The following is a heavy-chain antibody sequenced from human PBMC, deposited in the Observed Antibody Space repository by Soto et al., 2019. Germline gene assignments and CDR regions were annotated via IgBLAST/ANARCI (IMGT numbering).Heavy chain of an antibody. J-gene: IGHJ4*02. CDR3: ASGLRGEAAAPLTPFDY. CDR1: GFTFSDFY. V-gene: IGHV3-11*06. CDR2: ISSSSSTT. D-gene: IGHD6-13*01. Sequence: SGGSLRLSCAASGFTFSDFYMTWIRQAPGKGLEWVSYISSSSSTTNYADSVKGRFTISRDNAKNSLYLQMNSLRAEDTAVYYCASGLRGEAAAPLTPFDYWGQGTLVTVSS.